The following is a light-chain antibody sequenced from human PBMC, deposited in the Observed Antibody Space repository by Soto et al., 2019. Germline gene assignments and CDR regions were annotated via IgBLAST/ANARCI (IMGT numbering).Light chain of an antibody. CDR3: AAWDDSLNGDV. CDR1: SSNIGSNT. Sequence: QSVLTQPPSASGTPGQRVTISCSGSSSNIGSNTVNWYQHLPGTAPKLLIYNHDQRPSGVPDRFSGSKSGTSASLAISGLQSEDEADYYCAAWDDSLNGDVFGTGTKVTVL. CDR2: NHD. V-gene: IGLV1-44*01. J-gene: IGLJ1*01.